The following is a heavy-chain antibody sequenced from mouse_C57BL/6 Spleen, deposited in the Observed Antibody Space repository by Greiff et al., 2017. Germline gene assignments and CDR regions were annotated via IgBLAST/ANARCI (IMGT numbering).Heavy chain of an antibody. CDR2: IDPSDSYT. CDR3: ARTHYYGSSSYFDV. V-gene: IGHV1-69*01. J-gene: IGHJ1*03. D-gene: IGHD1-1*01. CDR1: GYTFTSYW. Sequence: QVQLQQPGAELVMPGASVKLSCKASGYTFTSYWMHWVKQRPGQGLEWVGEIDPSDSYTNYNQKFKGKSTLTVDKSSSTAYMQLSSLTSEDSAVYYCARTHYYGSSSYFDVWGTGTTVTVSS.